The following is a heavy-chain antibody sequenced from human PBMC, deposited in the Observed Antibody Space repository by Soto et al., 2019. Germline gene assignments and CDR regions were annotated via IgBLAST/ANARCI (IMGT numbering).Heavy chain of an antibody. J-gene: IGHJ1*01. CDR3: IRGRQGWVQL. CDR2: ITWSGGTR. D-gene: IGHD6-19*01. CDR1: GFTFDDYA. Sequence: EVQLVESGGGLVQPGRSLRLSCVASGFTFDDYAMHWVRQAPGKGLEWVSGITWSGGTRDYADSVKGRFPISRDNAKNSVYLQMDSLRVEDTALYYCIRGRQGWVQLWGRGTLVTVSS. V-gene: IGHV3-9*01.